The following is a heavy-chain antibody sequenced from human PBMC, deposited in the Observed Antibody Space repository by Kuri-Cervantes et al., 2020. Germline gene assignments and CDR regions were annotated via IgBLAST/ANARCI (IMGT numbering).Heavy chain of an antibody. CDR1: GASINSYY. V-gene: IGHV4-4*07. CDR3: ARSVRVGPADNLDC. D-gene: IGHD1-26*01. CDR2: IHTAEYT. Sequence: ESLKISCTVSGASINSYYWSWIRQSAGKGLEWIGRIHTAEYTIYNPSLRSRVTLSMDTSRNQVSLELNSLTAADTATYYCARSVRVGPADNLDCWGQGILVTVSS. J-gene: IGHJ4*02.